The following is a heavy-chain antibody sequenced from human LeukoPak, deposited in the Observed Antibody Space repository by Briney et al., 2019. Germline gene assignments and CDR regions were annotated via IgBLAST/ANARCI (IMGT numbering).Heavy chain of an antibody. D-gene: IGHD3-10*01. V-gene: IGHV3-23*01. CDR1: GFIFNTNA. CDR2: LSGSGDST. Sequence: GGSLRLSCAASGFIFNTNAMSWVRQAPGKGGEWVSALSGSGDSTYYADSVKGGFTISRDNTKNTLYLQMNTLRAEDTAVYYCARHLLWFGELSGGFDYWGQGTLVTVSS. CDR3: ARHLLWFGELSGGFDY. J-gene: IGHJ4*02.